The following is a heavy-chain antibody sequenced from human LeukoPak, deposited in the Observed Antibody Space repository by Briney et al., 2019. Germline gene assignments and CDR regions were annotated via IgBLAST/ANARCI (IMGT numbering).Heavy chain of an antibody. CDR2: IIPILGIA. CDR1: GGTFSSYA. D-gene: IGHD3-22*01. V-gene: IGHV1-69*04. Sequence: SVKVSCKASGGTFSSYAISWVRQAPGQGLEWMGRIIPILGIANYAQKFQGRVTITADKSTSTAYMELSSLRSEDTAVYYCAGDRHYYDSSGYHDWGQGTLVTVSS. CDR3: AGDRHYYDSSGYHD. J-gene: IGHJ4*02.